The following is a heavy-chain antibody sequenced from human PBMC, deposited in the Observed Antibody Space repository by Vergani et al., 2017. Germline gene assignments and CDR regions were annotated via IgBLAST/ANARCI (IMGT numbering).Heavy chain of an antibody. CDR1: GGTFSSYT. Sequence: QVQLVQSGAEVKKPGSSVKVSCKASGGTFSSYTISWVRQAPGQGLEWMGRIIPILGIANYAQKFQGIVTITADKSTSTDYMELSSLGSEDTAVYYCARWAYSGSSTMASRYGMDVWGKG. J-gene: IGHJ6*04. CDR2: IIPILGIA. V-gene: IGHV1-69*02. D-gene: IGHD1-26*01. CDR3: ARWAYSGSSTMASRYGMDV.